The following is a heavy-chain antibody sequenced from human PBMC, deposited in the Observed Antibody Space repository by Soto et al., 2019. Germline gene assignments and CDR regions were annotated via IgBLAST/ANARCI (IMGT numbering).Heavy chain of an antibody. D-gene: IGHD5-12*01. J-gene: IGHJ6*02. Sequence: GPLRLSGAASVFTFSSYYMSWVRQAPGKGLAWVSAISGIGGSTYYADSVKGRFTISRDNSKNTLYLQMNSLRAEDTAVYYCAKDFSGYDWVDYYYYGMDVWGQGTTVTVSS. CDR3: AKDFSGYDWVDYYYYGMDV. CDR2: ISGIGGST. V-gene: IGHV3-23*01. CDR1: VFTFSSYY.